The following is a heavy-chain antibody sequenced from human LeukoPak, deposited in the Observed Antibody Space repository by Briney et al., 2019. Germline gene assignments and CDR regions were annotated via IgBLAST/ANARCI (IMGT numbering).Heavy chain of an antibody. D-gene: IGHD3-22*01. Sequence: GGSLRLSCAASGFTFSSYSMNWVRQAPGKGPEWVSYSYSSSSSSSIYYADSVKGRFTISRDNAKNSLYLQMNSLRAEDTAVYYCARKGYYSQAFDMWGQGTMVTVSS. CDR2: SSSSSSSI. CDR1: GFTFSSYS. J-gene: IGHJ3*02. CDR3: ARKGYYSQAFDM. V-gene: IGHV3-48*01.